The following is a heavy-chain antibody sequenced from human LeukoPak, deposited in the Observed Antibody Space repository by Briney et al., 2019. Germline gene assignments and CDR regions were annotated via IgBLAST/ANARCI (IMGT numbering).Heavy chain of an antibody. CDR2: INHSGST. CDR1: GGSFSGYY. V-gene: IGHV4-34*01. J-gene: IGHJ4*02. Sequence: KPSETLSLTCAVYGGSFSGYYWSWLRQPPGKGLEWIGEINHSGSTNYNPSLKSRVTISVDTSKNQFSLKLSSVTAADTAVYYCASRGVWYYDILTGYYAFDYWGQGTLVTVSS. CDR3: ASRGVWYYDILTGYYAFDY. D-gene: IGHD3-9*01.